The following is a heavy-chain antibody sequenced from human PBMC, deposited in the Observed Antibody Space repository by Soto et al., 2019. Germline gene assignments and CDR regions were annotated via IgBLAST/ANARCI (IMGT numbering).Heavy chain of an antibody. Sequence: EVQLVESGGGLVQPGGSLRLSCAASGFTFSDHYMDWVRQAPGKGLEWVGRTRNKANSYTTEYAASVKGRFTISRDDSKNSLYLQMNSLKTEDTAVYYCARVGCSGGSCYSFDYWGQGTLVTVSS. CDR1: GFTFSDHY. CDR3: ARVGCSGGSCYSFDY. CDR2: TRNKANSYTT. D-gene: IGHD2-15*01. V-gene: IGHV3-72*01. J-gene: IGHJ4*02.